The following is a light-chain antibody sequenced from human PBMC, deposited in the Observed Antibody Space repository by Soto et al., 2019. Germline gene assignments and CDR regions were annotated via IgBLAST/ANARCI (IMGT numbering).Light chain of an antibody. CDR3: QQYAYWPET. Sequence: EVMMTQFPDTVSVTPGETVTLSCGASQSVRTNLAWYQQRPGQAPRLLIHYSSTRASDIPARFSGSGSGTNLPRAIRSLQSEDFAVYYCQQYAYWPETFGQGTKVEIK. CDR1: QSVRTN. J-gene: IGKJ1*01. V-gene: IGKV3D-15*01. CDR2: YSS.